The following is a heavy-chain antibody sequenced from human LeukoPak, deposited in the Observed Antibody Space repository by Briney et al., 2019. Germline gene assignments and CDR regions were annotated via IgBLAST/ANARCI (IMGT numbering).Heavy chain of an antibody. CDR1: GYTFTSYG. J-gene: IGHJ3*02. V-gene: IGHV1-18*01. CDR2: ISAYNGNT. Sequence: ASVKVSCXASGYTFTSYGISWVRQAPGQGLEWMGWISAYNGNTNYAQKLRGRVTMTTDTSTSTAYMELRSLRSDDTAVYYCARDSPGGSLAYCGGDCYSDAFDIWGQGTMVTVSS. D-gene: IGHD2-21*02. CDR3: ARDSPGGSLAYCGGDCYSDAFDI.